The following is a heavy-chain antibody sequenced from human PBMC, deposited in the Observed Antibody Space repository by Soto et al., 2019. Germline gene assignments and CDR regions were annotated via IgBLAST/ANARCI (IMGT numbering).Heavy chain of an antibody. Sequence: GGSPGLSCAASGFTSSRYSRNWIRQAPGKGLEWLSHSSNSGDYTTSAASGNGRFTISKDNAQSSLYLQISIMRVEETAVYYCVRDSGSYSGSGYGGHGTLVTVSS. J-gene: IGHJ4*01. D-gene: IGHD1-26*01. V-gene: IGHV3-21*05. CDR1: GFTSSRYS. CDR3: VRDSGSYSGSGY. CDR2: SSNSGDYT.